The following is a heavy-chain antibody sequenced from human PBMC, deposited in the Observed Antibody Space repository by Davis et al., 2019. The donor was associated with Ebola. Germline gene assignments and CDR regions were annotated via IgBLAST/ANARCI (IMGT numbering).Heavy chain of an antibody. CDR2: ISVSGGST. CDR3: ASLEYSSSSGLGY. CDR1: GFTFYTYA. D-gene: IGHD6-6*01. V-gene: IGHV3-23*01. J-gene: IGHJ4*02. Sequence: GESLKISCAASGFTFYTYAMSWVRQAPGKGLEWVSAISVSGGSTYYAGSVRGRFTISRDNSRNTLFLQMNSLRAEDTAVYYCASLEYSSSSGLGYWGQGTLVTVSS.